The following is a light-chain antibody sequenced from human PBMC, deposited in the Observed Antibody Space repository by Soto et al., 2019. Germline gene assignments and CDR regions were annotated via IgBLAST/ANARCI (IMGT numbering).Light chain of an antibody. CDR3: QQLKGSPWT. J-gene: IGKJ1*01. CDR2: GSS. CDR1: PTIDSF. Sequence: IQVTQSPSSLSAPVGDRVTITCRASPTIDSFLAWYQQKPWTAPKLLIYGSSTLQSGVPSRFSGSRSGTDYTLTIASLQPEDFATYYFQQLKGSPWTFGQGAKVEIK. V-gene: IGKV1-9*01.